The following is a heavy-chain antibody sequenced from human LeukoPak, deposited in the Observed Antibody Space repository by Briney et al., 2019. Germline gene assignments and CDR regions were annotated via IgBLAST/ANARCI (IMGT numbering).Heavy chain of an antibody. D-gene: IGHD3-22*01. CDR3: ARDLYYDSSGYYENPHYFDY. Sequence: ASVKVSCKASVYTFTSYGISWVRQAPGQGRECMGWISAYNGNTNYAQKLQGRVTMTTDTSTSTAYMALRSLRSDDTAVYYCARDLYYDSSGYYENPHYFDYWGQGTLVTVSS. J-gene: IGHJ4*02. CDR2: ISAYNGNT. V-gene: IGHV1-18*01. CDR1: VYTFTSYG.